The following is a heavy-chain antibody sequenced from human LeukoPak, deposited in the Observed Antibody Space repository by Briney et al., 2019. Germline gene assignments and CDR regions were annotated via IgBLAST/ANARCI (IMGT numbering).Heavy chain of an antibody. D-gene: IGHD6-6*01. CDR3: ARGLSGYASSLGY. Sequence: PGGSLRLTCAASGFTFSSYWMHWVRQAPGKGLVWVSRINSDGSSTSYADSVRGRFSISRDNAKNTLYLQMNSLRAEDTAVYYCARGLSGYASSLGYWGQGTLVTVSA. J-gene: IGHJ4*02. V-gene: IGHV3-74*01. CDR2: INSDGSST. CDR1: GFTFSSYW.